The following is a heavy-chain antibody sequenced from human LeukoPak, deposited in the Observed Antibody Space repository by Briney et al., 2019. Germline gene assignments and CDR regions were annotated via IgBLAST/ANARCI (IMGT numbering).Heavy chain of an antibody. V-gene: IGHV1-2*02. Sequence: ASVKVSCKASRYTFTGYYMHWVRQAPGQGLEWMGWINPNSGGTKYAQKFQGRVTMTSDASISTAYMELSSLRSDDTAVYYCASRPDQHLLYYFDYWGQGALVTVSP. CDR2: INPNSGGT. CDR3: ASRPDQHLLYYFDY. J-gene: IGHJ4*02. CDR1: RYTFTGYY. D-gene: IGHD2-15*01.